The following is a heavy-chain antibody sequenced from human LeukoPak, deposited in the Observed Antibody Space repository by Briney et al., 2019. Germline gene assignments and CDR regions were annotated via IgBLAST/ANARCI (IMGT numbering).Heavy chain of an antibody. CDR1: GGSISSYY. CDR3: ARDLYNWLDP. Sequence: PSETLSLTCTVPGGSISSYYWSWIRQPPGKGLEWIGYIYYSGSTNYNPSLKSRVTISVDTSKNQFSLKLSSVTPADTAVYYCARDLYNWLDPWGQGTLVTVS. V-gene: IGHV4-59*01. CDR2: IYYSGST. J-gene: IGHJ5*02.